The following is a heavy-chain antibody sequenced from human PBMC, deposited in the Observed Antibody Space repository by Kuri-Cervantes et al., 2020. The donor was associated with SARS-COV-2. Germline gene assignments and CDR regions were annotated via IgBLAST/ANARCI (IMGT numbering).Heavy chain of an antibody. Sequence: ASVKVSCKVSGYTLTELSMHWARQAPGKGLEWMGGFDPEDGKAIYSQKFQGRVTMTEDTSTDTAYMELSSLRSEDTAVYYCASFGSVYGGNSGNAFDIWGQGTMVTVSS. V-gene: IGHV1-24*01. J-gene: IGHJ3*02. D-gene: IGHD4-23*01. CDR2: FDPEDGKA. CDR1: GYTLTELS. CDR3: ASFGSVYGGNSGNAFDI.